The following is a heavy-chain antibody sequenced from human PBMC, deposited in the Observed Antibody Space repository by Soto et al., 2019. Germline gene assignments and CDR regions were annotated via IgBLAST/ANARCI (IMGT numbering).Heavy chain of an antibody. V-gene: IGHV3-23*01. CDR3: AKEYCSGRSCFYYFAS. CDR1: GFSCSSYG. D-gene: IGHD2-15*01. J-gene: IGHJ4*02. Sequence: GGSLRVPCAGSGFSCSSYGMSWVRQAPGKGLEWVSGISGGGEITGYADSVKGRFTISRDNSKNTLYLQMNSLRAEDTAVYYCAKEYCSGRSCFYYFASWVQGTLVTVSS. CDR2: ISGGGEIT.